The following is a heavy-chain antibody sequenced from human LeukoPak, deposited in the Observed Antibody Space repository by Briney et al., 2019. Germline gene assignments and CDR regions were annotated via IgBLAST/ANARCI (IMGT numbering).Heavy chain of an antibody. V-gene: IGHV3-43*02. Sequence: GGSLRLSCAASGFTFDDHAMHWVRHAPGKGLEWVSLISGDGGSTYYADSVKGRFTISRDNSKNSLYLQMNSLRTEDTALYYCAKDWGAYYDSSGFYSGDFDYWGQGTLVTVSS. D-gene: IGHD3-22*01. J-gene: IGHJ4*02. CDR3: AKDWGAYYDSSGFYSGDFDY. CDR1: GFTFDDHA. CDR2: ISGDGGST.